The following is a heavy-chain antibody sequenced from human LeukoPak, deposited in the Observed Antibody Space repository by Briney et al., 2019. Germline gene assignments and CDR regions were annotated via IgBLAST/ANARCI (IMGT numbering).Heavy chain of an antibody. D-gene: IGHD5-24*01. CDR1: GFTFSSYG. CDR3: AKFGMATVNFDY. V-gene: IGHV3-30*18. CDR2: ISYDGSNK. J-gene: IGHJ4*02. Sequence: GGSLRLSCAASGFTFSSYGMHWVRQAPGKGLEWVAVISYDGSNKYYADSVKGRFTISRDNSKNMLYLQMNSLRAEDTAVYYCAKFGMATVNFDYWGQGTLVTVSS.